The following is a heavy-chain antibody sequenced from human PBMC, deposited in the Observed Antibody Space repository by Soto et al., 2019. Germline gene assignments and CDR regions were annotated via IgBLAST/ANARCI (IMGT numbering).Heavy chain of an antibody. CDR3: ARDPGDCSGGSCYSFSWFDP. V-gene: IGHV1-18*01. CDR2: ISAYNGNT. D-gene: IGHD2-15*01. J-gene: IGHJ5*02. Sequence: GASVKVSCKASGYTFTSYGISWVRQAPGQGLEWMGWISAYNGNTNYAQKLRGRVTMTTDTSTSTAYMELRSLRSDDTAVYYCARDPGDCSGGSCYSFSWFDPWGQGTLVTVSS. CDR1: GYTFTSYG.